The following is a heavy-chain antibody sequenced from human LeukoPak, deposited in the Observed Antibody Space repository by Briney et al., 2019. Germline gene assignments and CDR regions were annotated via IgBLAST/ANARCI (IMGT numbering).Heavy chain of an antibody. V-gene: IGHV1-69*05. CDR3: ARATDKGQQLGRGWFDP. CDR1: GGTFSSYA. CDR2: IIPIFGTA. D-gene: IGHD6-13*01. Sequence: SVKVSCKASGGTFSSYAISWVRQAPGQGLEWMGGIIPIFGTANYAQKFQGRVTITTDESTSTAYMELSSLRSEDTAIYYCARATDKGQQLGRGWFDPWGQGTLVTVSS. J-gene: IGHJ5*02.